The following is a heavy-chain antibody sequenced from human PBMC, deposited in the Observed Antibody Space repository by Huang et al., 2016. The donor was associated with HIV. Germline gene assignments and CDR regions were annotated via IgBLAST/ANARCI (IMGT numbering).Heavy chain of an antibody. D-gene: IGHD6-19*01. Sequence: QVQLVESGGGVVQPGRSLRLSCAASGFTFSNYAMHWVRQAPGKGLVGVAVISYDGSNKYYTDSVKGRFTISRDNSKNALYLQMNSLRAEDTAVYYCARRAVAGIYYYYYMDVWGKGTTVTVSS. J-gene: IGHJ6*03. CDR2: ISYDGSNK. CDR1: GFTFSNYA. V-gene: IGHV3-30-3*01. CDR3: ARRAVAGIYYYYYMDV.